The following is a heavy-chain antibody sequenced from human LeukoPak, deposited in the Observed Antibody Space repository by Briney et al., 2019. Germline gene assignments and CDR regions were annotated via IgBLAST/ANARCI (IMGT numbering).Heavy chain of an antibody. D-gene: IGHD3-10*01. Sequence: ASVKVSCKASGGTFSSYAISWVRQAPGQGLEWMGGIIPIFGTANYAQKFQGRVMITADESTSTAYMELSSLRSEDTAVYYCARVGESYYYYMDVWGKGTTVTVSS. J-gene: IGHJ6*03. CDR1: GGTFSSYA. V-gene: IGHV1-69*13. CDR3: ARVGESYYYYMDV. CDR2: IIPIFGTA.